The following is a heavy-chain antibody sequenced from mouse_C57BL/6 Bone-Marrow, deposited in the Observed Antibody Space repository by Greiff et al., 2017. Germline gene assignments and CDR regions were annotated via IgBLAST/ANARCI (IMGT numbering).Heavy chain of an antibody. J-gene: IGHJ3*01. CDR2: IDPANGNT. D-gene: IGHD1-1*01. V-gene: IGHV14-3*01. Sequence: DVKLVESVAELVRPGASVKLSCTASGFNIKNTYMHWVKQRPEQGLEWIGRIDPANGNTKYAPKFQGKATITADTSSNTAYLQLSSLTSDDTAIYYCARGITTVVATPDWFAYWGQGTLVTVSA. CDR3: ARGITTVVATPDWFAY. CDR1: GFNIKNTY.